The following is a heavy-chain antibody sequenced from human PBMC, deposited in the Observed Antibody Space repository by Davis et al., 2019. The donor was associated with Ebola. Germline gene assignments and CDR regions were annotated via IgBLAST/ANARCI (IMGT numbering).Heavy chain of an antibody. CDR2: IWYDGSNK. CDR1: DTPFTSRG. D-gene: IGHD2-2*01. V-gene: IGHV3-33*01. J-gene: IGHJ4*01. CDR3: AREGKYRDESRTFDY. Sequence: GGPLRPPLAALDTPFTSRGMHCHRLPPRKRSESAALIWYDGSNKYYADSVKGRFTISRDNSKNTLYLQMNSLRAEDTAVYYCAREGKYRDESRTFDYWGQGTLVTVSS.